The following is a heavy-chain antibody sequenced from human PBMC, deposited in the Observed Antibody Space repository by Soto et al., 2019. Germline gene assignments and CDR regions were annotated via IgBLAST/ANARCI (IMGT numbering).Heavy chain of an antibody. D-gene: IGHD5-12*01. V-gene: IGHV3-21*04. CDR1: GFTFSSYS. J-gene: IGHJ5*02. CDR3: TKGEMATIRNSDDP. CDR2: ISSSSSYI. Sequence: GGSLRLSCAASGFTFSSYSMNWVRQAPGKGLEWVSSISSSSSYIYYADSVKGRFTISRDTSVNTLYLQMNNLRVEDTAIYYCTKGEMATIRNSDDPWGQGTLVNVSS.